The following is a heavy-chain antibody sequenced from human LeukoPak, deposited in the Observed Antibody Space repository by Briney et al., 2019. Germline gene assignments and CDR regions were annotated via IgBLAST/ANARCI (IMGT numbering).Heavy chain of an antibody. J-gene: IGHJ4*02. CDR3: ARDTPNYGGNGTPFSLLDY. CDR1: GYTFTSYG. V-gene: IGHV1-69*13. D-gene: IGHD4-23*01. CDR2: IIPIFGTA. Sequence: SVKVSCKASGYTFTSYGISWVRQAPGQGLEWMGGIIPIFGTANYAQKFQGRVTITADESTSTAYMELSSLRSEDTAVYYCARDTPNYGGNGTPFSLLDYWGQGTLVTVSS.